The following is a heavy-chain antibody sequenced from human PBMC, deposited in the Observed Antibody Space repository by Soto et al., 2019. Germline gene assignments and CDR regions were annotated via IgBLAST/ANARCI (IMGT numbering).Heavy chain of an antibody. D-gene: IGHD5-12*01. V-gene: IGHV1-2*04. CDR2: INPNSGGT. CDR3: ARDGPKAATTDYYYYYMDV. J-gene: IGHJ6*03. Sequence: WVRQAPGQGLEWMGWINPNSGGTNYAQKFQGWVTMTRDTSISTAYMELSRLRSDDTAVYYCARDGPKAATTDYYYYYMDVWGKGTTVTVSS.